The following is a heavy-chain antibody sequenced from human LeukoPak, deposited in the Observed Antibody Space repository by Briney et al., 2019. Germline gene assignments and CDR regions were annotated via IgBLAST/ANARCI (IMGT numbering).Heavy chain of an antibody. CDR3: ARDIYYDSSGYCDY. J-gene: IGHJ4*02. D-gene: IGHD3-22*01. Sequence: PGGSLRLSCAASGFTFSNAWMSWVRQAPGKGLEWVGRIKSKTDGGTTDYAAPVKGRFTISRDNAKNSLYLQMNSLRAEDTALYHCARDIYYDSSGYCDYWGQGTLVTVSS. CDR2: IKSKTDGGTT. V-gene: IGHV3-15*05. CDR1: GFTFSNAW.